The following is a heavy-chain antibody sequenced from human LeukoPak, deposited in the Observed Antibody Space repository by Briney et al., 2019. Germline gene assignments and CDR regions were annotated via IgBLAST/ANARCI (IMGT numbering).Heavy chain of an antibody. D-gene: IGHD6-19*01. V-gene: IGHV1-46*01. CDR2: INPSGGST. J-gene: IGHJ1*01. CDR3: ARVSSGWYRYFQH. Sequence: GASVKVSCKASGYTFTSYYMHWVRQAPGQGLEWMGIINPSGGSTSYAQKFQGRVTMTRDTSTSTVYMELRSLRSDDTAVYYCARVSSGWYRYFQHWGQGTLVTVSS. CDR1: GYTFTSYY.